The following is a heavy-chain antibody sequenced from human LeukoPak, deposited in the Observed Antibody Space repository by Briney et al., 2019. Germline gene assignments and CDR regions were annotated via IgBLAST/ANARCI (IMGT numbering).Heavy chain of an antibody. CDR1: GFTVSSNY. CDR2: INHSGST. Sequence: GSLRLSCAASGFTVSSNYMSWVRQAPGKGLEWIGEINHSGSTNYNPSLKSRVTISVDTSKNQFSLKLSSVTAADTAVYYCARGYCSSTSCYRLNYYYYMDVWGKGTTVTVSS. CDR3: ARGYCSSTSCYRLNYYYYMDV. J-gene: IGHJ6*03. V-gene: IGHV4-34*01. D-gene: IGHD2-2*02.